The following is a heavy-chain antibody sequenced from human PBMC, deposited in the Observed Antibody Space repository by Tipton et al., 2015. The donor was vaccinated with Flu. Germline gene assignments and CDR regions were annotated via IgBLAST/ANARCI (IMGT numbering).Heavy chain of an antibody. J-gene: IGHJ6*02. CDR3: AKESPRWGQYYYGVDV. D-gene: IGHD3-10*01. CDR2: IYYSGDS. CDR1: GGSISSSSYY. Sequence: TLSLTCTVSGGSISSSSYYWGWIRQPPGKGLEWIGGIYYSGDSYYNPSLKSRVTIAVDTSKNQFSLMLRSVTAADTAVYYCAKESPRWGQYYYGVDVWGRGTPVIV. V-gene: IGHV4-39*02.